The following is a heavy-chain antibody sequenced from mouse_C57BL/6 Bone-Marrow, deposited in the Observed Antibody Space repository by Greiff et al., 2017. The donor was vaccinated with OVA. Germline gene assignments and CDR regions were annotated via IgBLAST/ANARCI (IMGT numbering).Heavy chain of an antibody. CDR2: IDPSDSYT. J-gene: IGHJ1*03. V-gene: IGHV1-69*01. CDR3: AREDYYGSSPGV. Sequence: QVQLQQPGAELVMPGASVKLSCKASGYTFTSYWMHWVKQRPGQGLEWIGEIDPSDSYTNYNQKFKGKSTLTVDKSSSTAYMQLSSLTSEDSAVYYCAREDYYGSSPGVWGTGTTVTVSS. D-gene: IGHD1-1*01. CDR1: GYTFTSYW.